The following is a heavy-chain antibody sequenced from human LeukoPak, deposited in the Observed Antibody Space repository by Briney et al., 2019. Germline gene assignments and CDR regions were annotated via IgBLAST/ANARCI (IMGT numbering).Heavy chain of an antibody. V-gene: IGHV4-39*07. CDR3: GRDSRGPDS. CDR2: INHSGST. CDR1: GGSISSSSYY. Sequence: TSETLSLTCTVSGGSISSSSYYWGWIRQSPGKGLECIGEINHSGSTNYNPSLKSRVTISVDTSKNQISLRLNSVTAADTAVYYCGRDSRGPDSWGQGTLVTVSS. J-gene: IGHJ4*02. D-gene: IGHD3-22*01.